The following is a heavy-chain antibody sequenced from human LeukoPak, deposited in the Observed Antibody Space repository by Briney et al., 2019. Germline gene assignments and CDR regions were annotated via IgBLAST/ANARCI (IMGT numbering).Heavy chain of an antibody. V-gene: IGHV3-48*02. CDR3: GGGRGYYDSSGYY. CDR1: GFTFSSYS. CDR2: ISSSSSTI. J-gene: IGHJ4*02. D-gene: IGHD3-22*01. Sequence: GGSLRLSCAASGFTFSSYSMNWVRQAPGKGLEWVSYISSSSSTIYYADSVKGRFTISRDNAKNSLYLQMNSLRDEDTAVYYCGGGRGYYDSSGYYWGQGTLVTVSS.